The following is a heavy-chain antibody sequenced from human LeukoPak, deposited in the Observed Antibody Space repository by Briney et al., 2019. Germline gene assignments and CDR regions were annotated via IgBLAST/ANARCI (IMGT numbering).Heavy chain of an antibody. CDR2: IWYDGSNK. Sequence: GGSLRLSCAASGFTFSSYGMHWVRQAPGKGLEWVAVIWYDGSNKYYADSVKGRFTISRDNSKNTAYLQMNGLRAEDTAVYYCARESSGWYDYWGQGTLVTVSS. J-gene: IGHJ4*02. CDR3: ARESSGWYDY. CDR1: GFTFSSYG. D-gene: IGHD6-19*01. V-gene: IGHV3-33*01.